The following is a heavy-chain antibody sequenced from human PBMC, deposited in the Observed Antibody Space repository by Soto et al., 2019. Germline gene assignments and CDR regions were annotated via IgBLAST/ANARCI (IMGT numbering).Heavy chain of an antibody. V-gene: IGHV4-30-2*01. CDR3: ARGIAAAGDY. CDR2: IYHSGST. CDR1: GGSISSGGYS. J-gene: IGHJ4*02. Sequence: QLQLQESGSGLVKPSQTLSLTCAVSGGSISSGGYSWSWIRQPPGKGLEWIGYIYHSGSTYYNPSLKSRVTISVDRSKNQFSLKLSSVTAADTAVYYCARGIAAAGDYWGQGTLVTVPS. D-gene: IGHD6-13*01.